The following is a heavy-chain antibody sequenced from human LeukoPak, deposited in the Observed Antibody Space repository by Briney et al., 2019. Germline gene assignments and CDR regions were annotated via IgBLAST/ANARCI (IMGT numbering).Heavy chain of an antibody. V-gene: IGHV3-21*01. CDR1: GFTFSSYS. CDR2: ISSSSSYI. D-gene: IGHD1/OR15-1a*01. Sequence: PGGSLRLSCAASGFTFSSYSMNWVRQAPGKGLEWVSSISSSSSYIYYADSVKGRFTISRDNAKNSLYLQMNSLRAEDTAVYYCARPRGTMLTTYGHYFDYWGQGTLVTVSS. CDR3: ARPRGTMLTTYGHYFDY. J-gene: IGHJ4*02.